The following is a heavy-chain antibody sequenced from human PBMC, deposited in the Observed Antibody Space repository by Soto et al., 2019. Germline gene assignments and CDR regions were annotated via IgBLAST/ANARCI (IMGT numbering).Heavy chain of an antibody. Sequence: SETLSLTCAVYGGSFSGYYWSWIRQPPGKGLEWIGEINHSGSTNYNPSLNSRVTISVDTSKNHFSLKLSSVTAADTAVYYCAKANSGWYVYWGQGTLVTVSS. CDR3: AKANSGWYVY. V-gene: IGHV4-34*01. J-gene: IGHJ4*02. CDR2: INHSGST. CDR1: GGSFSGYY. D-gene: IGHD6-19*01.